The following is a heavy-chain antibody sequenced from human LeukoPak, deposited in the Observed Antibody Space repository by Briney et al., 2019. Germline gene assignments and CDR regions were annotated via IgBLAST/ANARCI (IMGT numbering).Heavy chain of an antibody. CDR2: INAGNGNT. CDR1: GYTFTSYA. V-gene: IGHV1-3*01. CDR3: ARDSAVAGNPFDY. J-gene: IGHJ4*02. Sequence: EASVKVSCKASGYTFTSYAMHWVRQAPGQRLEWMGWINAGNGNTKYSQKFQGRVTITRDTSASTAYMELSSLRSEDTAVYYCARDSAVAGNPFDYWGQGTLVTVSS. D-gene: IGHD6-19*01.